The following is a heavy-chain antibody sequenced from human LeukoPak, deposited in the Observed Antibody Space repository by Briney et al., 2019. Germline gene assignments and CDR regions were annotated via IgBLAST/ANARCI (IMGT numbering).Heavy chain of an antibody. J-gene: IGHJ4*02. CDR3: ARAMSIAARLQTIFDY. D-gene: IGHD6-6*01. Sequence: SETLSLTCAVSGGSISTSSYYWGWIRQPPGKGLEWIGSIYYGGSTYYNPSLQSRVTISVDTSKNQFSLRLSSMTAADTAVYYCARAMSIAARLQTIFDYWGQGTLVTVSS. V-gene: IGHV4-39*07. CDR1: GGSISTSSYY. CDR2: IYYGGST.